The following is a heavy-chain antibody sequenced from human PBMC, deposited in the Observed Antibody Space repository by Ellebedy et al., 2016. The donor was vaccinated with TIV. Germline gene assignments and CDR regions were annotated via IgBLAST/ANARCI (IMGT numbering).Heavy chain of an antibody. CDR3: ARGADMNTWTLDY. V-gene: IGHV1-2*02. Sequence: KFQGRVTMTTDTSIRTAYMELSSLRSDDTAVYYCARGADMNTWTLDYWGQGTLVTVSS. D-gene: IGHD2-2*01. J-gene: IGHJ4*02.